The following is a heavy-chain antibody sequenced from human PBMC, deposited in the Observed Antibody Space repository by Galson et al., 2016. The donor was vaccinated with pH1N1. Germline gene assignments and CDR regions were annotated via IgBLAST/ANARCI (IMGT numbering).Heavy chain of an antibody. D-gene: IGHD2-21*01. Sequence: SVKVSCKASGYTFTSFGITWVRQAPGQGLEWMGWINAHTGNTDYAPRVQGRVTMTIDTSTSTTYMELRSLRSDDTAAYYCARGAIVNAFAVWGQGTMVTVS. V-gene: IGHV1-18*01. CDR3: ARGAIVNAFAV. CDR2: INAHTGNT. J-gene: IGHJ3*01. CDR1: GYTFTSFG.